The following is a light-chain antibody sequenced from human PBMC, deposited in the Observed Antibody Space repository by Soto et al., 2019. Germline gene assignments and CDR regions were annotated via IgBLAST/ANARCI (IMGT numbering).Light chain of an antibody. V-gene: IGKV1-39*01. CDR3: QQSYSTLE. J-gene: IGKJ3*01. CDR2: AAS. CDR1: QSISSY. Sequence: DIQMTQSPSSLSASVGDRVTITCRASQSISSYLNWYQQKPGKAPKLLIYAASSLQSGVPSRFSGGGSGTDFTLTISSLQPEDFATYYCQQSYSTLEFGPGTKVDIK.